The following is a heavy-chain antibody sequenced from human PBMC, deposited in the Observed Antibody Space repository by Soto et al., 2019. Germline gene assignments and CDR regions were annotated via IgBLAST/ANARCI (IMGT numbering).Heavy chain of an antibody. CDR2: ISGSGGST. J-gene: IGHJ5*02. D-gene: IGHD2-2*01. CDR1: GFTFSSYA. V-gene: IGHV3-23*01. Sequence: GGSLRLSCAASGFTFSSYAMSWVRQAPGKGLEWVSAISGSGGSTYYADSVKGRFTISRDNSKNTLYLQMNSLRAEDTAVYYCARDVVVVPAAIHWFDPWGQGTLVTVSS. CDR3: ARDVVVVPAAIHWFDP.